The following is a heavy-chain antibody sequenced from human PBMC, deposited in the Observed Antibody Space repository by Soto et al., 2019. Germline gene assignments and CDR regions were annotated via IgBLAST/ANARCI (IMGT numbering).Heavy chain of an antibody. CDR1: GFTFSNYG. CDR3: ARPHFDILTGYHQLFGY. J-gene: IGHJ4*02. D-gene: IGHD3-9*01. CDR2: ISAGDGGT. V-gene: IGHV3-23*01. Sequence: PGGSLRLSCAASGFTFSNYGMSWVRQTPGKGLEWVSAISAGDGGTYYVDSVKGRFTISRDTSKNTLYLQMNSLRAEDTAVYYCARPHFDILTGYHQLFGYWGQGTLVTVSS.